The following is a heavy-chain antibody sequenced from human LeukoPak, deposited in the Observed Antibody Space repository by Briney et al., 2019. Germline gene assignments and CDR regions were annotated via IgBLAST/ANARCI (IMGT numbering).Heavy chain of an antibody. CDR3: ARTEWSSGYPFDY. V-gene: IGHV5-51*01. CDR1: GYSVTSYW. Sequence: GESLKISCKGSGYSVTSYWIGWVRPLPGKGLEWMGIIYPGDSDTRYSPSFQGQVTISADKSIGTAYLQWSSLKASDAAMYYCARTEWSSGYPFDYWGQGTLVTVSS. CDR2: IYPGDSDT. J-gene: IGHJ4*02. D-gene: IGHD3-22*01.